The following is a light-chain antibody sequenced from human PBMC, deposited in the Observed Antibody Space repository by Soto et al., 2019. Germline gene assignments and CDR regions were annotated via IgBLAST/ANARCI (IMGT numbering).Light chain of an antibody. CDR3: GSYTSSTPYV. CDR1: SSDVGGYNY. CDR2: DVS. V-gene: IGLV2-14*01. J-gene: IGLJ1*01. Sequence: QSALPKPASVYGSPGQSITISCTGTSSDVGGYNYVSWYQQHPGKAPKLMIYDVSNRPSGVSNRFSGSKSGNTASLTISGLQAEDEADYYCGSYTSSTPYVFGTGTKVTVL.